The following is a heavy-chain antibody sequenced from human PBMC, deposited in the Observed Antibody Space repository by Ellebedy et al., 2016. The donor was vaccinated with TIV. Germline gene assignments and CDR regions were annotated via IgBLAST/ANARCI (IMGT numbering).Heavy chain of an antibody. CDR3: ARDDGDYAYYYGMDV. CDR1: GGSISSGGYS. Sequence: LRLXXAVSGGSISSGGYSWSWIRQPAGKGLEWIGRIYTSGSTNYNPSLKSRVTMSVDTSKNQFSLKLSSVTAADTAVYYCARDDGDYAYYYGMDVWGQGTTVTVSS. V-gene: IGHV4-61*02. CDR2: IYTSGST. J-gene: IGHJ6*02. D-gene: IGHD4-17*01.